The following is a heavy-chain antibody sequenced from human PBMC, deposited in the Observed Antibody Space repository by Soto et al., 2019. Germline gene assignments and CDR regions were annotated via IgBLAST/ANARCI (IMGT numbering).Heavy chain of an antibody. D-gene: IGHD3-9*01. CDR3: ARAKSDYDILTGYSDY. CDR2: IYHSGST. Sequence: SETLSLTCAVSSGSISSSNWWSWVRQPPGKGLEWIGEIYHSGSTNYNPSLKSRVTISVDKSKNQFSLKLSSVTAADTAVYYCARAKSDYDILTGYSDYWGQGTLVTVSS. V-gene: IGHV4-4*02. J-gene: IGHJ4*02. CDR1: SGSISSSNW.